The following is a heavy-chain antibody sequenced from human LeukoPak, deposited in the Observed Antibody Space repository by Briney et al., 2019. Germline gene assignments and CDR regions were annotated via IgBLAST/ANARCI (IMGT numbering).Heavy chain of an antibody. CDR2: IYHSGST. J-gene: IGHJ4*02. CDR1: GYSISSGYY. V-gene: IGHV4-38-2*01. CDR3: ARRYSSGWYLRRYFDY. D-gene: IGHD6-19*01. Sequence: PSETLSLTCAVSGYSISSGYYWGWIRQPPGKGLGWIGSIYHSGSTYYNPSLKSRVTISVDTSKNQFSLELSSVTAADTAVYYCARRYSSGWYLRRYFDYWGQGTLVTVSS.